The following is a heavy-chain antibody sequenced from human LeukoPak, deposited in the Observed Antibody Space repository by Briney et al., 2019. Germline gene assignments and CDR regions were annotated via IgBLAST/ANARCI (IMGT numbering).Heavy chain of an antibody. CDR1: GYTFTSYD. V-gene: IGHV1-8*03. D-gene: IGHD2-2*02. J-gene: IGHJ4*02. Sequence: ASVKVSCKASGYTFTSYDINWVRQATGQGLEWMGRMNPNSGNTGYAQKFQGRVTITRNTSISTAYMELSSLRSEDTAVYYCAREGYCSSTSCYRYWGQGTLVTVSS. CDR3: AREGYCSSTSCYRY. CDR2: MNPNSGNT.